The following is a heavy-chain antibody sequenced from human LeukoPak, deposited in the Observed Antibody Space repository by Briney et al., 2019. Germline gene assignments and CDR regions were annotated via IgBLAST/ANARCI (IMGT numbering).Heavy chain of an antibody. CDR2: INHRGGT. J-gene: IGHJ4*02. CDR1: GGSFSGYY. V-gene: IGHV4-34*01. D-gene: IGHD3-22*01. Sequence: SETLSLTCGVYGGSFSGYYWNWIRQSPGMGLEWIGEINHRGGTGYNPSLKRRVTMSVDTSKNVFSLKLTSVTAADTAVYYCARAYYYDSSAAIDYWGQGILVTVSS. CDR3: ARAYYYDSSAAIDY.